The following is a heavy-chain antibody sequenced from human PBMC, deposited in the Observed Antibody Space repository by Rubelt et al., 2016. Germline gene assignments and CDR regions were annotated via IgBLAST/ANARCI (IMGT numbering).Heavy chain of an antibody. V-gene: IGHV4-39*07. D-gene: IGHD2-8*01. CDR1: GGSISSSSYY. CDR3: ARGRGGYCTNGVCYRCNY. J-gene: IGHJ4*02. Sequence: GPGLVKPSETLSLTCTVSGGSISSSSYYWGWIRQPPGKGLEWIGSIYYSGSNYYNPSLKRRVTISVDTSKNQFSLKLSSVTAADTAVYYCARGRGGYCTNGVCYRCNYWGQGTLVTVSS. CDR2: IYYSGSN.